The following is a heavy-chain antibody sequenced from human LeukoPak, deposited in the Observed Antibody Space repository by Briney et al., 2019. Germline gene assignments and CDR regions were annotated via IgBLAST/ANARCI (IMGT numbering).Heavy chain of an antibody. CDR3: AREFPLDSSSNYYYYGMDV. Sequence: SVKVSCKASGYTFTGYYMHWVRQAPGQGLEWMGWINPNSGGTNYAQKFQGRVTMTRDTSISTAYMELSRLRSDDTAVYYCAREFPLDSSSNYYYYGMDVWGQGTTVTVSS. D-gene: IGHD6-6*01. CDR1: GYTFTGYY. CDR2: INPNSGGT. V-gene: IGHV1-2*02. J-gene: IGHJ6*02.